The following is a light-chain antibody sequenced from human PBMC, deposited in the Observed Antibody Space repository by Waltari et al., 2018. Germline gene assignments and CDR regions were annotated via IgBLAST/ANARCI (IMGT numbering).Light chain of an antibody. CDR2: EVS. CDR1: SSDGGGYND. V-gene: IGLV2-14*01. CDR3: SSYTSSSTLYV. J-gene: IGLJ1*01. Sequence: QSALTQPAYVSGSPGQSLTICCTGTSSDGGGYNDVSWYQQHPGKTPKLMLYEVSNRPSGVSNRFSGSKSGHTASLTISGLQAEDEADYYCSSYTSSSTLYVFGPGTKVTVL.